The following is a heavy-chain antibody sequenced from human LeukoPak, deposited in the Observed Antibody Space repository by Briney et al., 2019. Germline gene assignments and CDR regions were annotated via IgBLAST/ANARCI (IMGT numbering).Heavy chain of an antibody. D-gene: IGHD2-2*01. Sequence: SETLSLTCTVSGNSFGDYYWSWIRQPAGKGLEWIGRIYTSGSTTYNPSLKSRVTMSVDTSKSQFSLNLMSVTAADTAVYYCTRVHRPAAPDLNYYMDVWGKGTTVTVSS. CDR2: IYTSGST. CDR1: GNSFGDYY. CDR3: TRVHRPAAPDLNYYMDV. J-gene: IGHJ6*03. V-gene: IGHV4-4*07.